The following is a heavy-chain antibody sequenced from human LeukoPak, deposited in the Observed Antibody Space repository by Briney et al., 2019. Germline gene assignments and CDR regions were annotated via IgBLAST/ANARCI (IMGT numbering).Heavy chain of an antibody. CDR1: GGSISSSSYY. CDR3: ASDRIEVDAFDI. J-gene: IGHJ3*02. V-gene: IGHV4-39*01. Sequence: SETLSLTCTVSGGSISSSSYYWGWIRQPPGKGLEWIGSIYYSGSTYYNPSLKSRVTISVDTSKNQFSLKLSSVTAADTAVYYCASDRIEVDAFDIWDQGTMVTVSS. CDR2: IYYSGST. D-gene: IGHD2-15*01.